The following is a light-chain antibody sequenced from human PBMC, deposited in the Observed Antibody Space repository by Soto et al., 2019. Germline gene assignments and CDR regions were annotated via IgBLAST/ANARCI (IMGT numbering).Light chain of an antibody. Sequence: QSALTQPPSASGTPWQRVTISCSGSSSNIGSNTVNWYQQLPGTAPKLLIYSNNQRPSGVPDRFSGSKSGTSASLAISGLQSEDEADYYCAAWDDWVYFFGTGTKVTVL. CDR3: AAWDDWVYF. CDR1: SSNIGSNT. V-gene: IGLV1-44*01. CDR2: SNN. J-gene: IGLJ1*01.